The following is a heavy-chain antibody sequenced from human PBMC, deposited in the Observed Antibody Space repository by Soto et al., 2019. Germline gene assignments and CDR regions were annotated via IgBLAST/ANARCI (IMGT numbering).Heavy chain of an antibody. CDR1: GFTFSSYG. J-gene: IGHJ6*02. CDR3: AKDVYSSDYYYYGMDV. CDR2: ISYDGSNK. V-gene: IGHV3-30*18. D-gene: IGHD4-4*01. Sequence: GGSLRLSCAASGFTFSSYGMHWVRQAPGKGLEWVAVISYDGSNKYYADSVKGRFTISRDNSKNTLYLQMNSLRAEDTAVYYCAKDVYSSDYYYYGMDVWGQGTTVTVSS.